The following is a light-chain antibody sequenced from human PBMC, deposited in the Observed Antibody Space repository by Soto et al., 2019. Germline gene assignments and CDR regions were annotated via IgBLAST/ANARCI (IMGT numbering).Light chain of an antibody. J-gene: IGKJ1*01. V-gene: IGKV1-27*01. CDR3: QRYNSAPWT. CDR1: QAISKY. Sequence: DIQMTQSPSSLSASVGDRVTITCRASQAISKYLAWYQQKPGKVPKLLIYAASTLHSGVPSRFSGSGSGTDFTLTISSLQPEDVATYYCQRYNSAPWTFGPGTKVDIK. CDR2: AAS.